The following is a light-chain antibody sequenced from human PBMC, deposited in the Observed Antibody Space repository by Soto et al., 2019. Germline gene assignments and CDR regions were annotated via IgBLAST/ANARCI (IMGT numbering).Light chain of an antibody. Sequence: DIQMTQSPSSLSASVGDRVTITCQASQDITNYLNWYQHKPGKAPKLLIYDASNLETGVPSRFSGSGSGTHFTFTISSLQPEDIATYYCQQYDSLPPFTFGPGTKVDIK. V-gene: IGKV1-33*01. CDR3: QQYDSLPPFT. CDR1: QDITNY. J-gene: IGKJ3*01. CDR2: DAS.